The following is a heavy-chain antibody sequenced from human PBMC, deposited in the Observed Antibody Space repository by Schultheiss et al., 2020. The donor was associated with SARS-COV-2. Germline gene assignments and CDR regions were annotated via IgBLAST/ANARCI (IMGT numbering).Heavy chain of an antibody. J-gene: IGHJ6*03. D-gene: IGHD3-10*01. CDR2: INNSGST. V-gene: IGHV4-34*01. CDR1: GGSFSGYY. CDR3: AKHEFYFYYSYMDV. Sequence: SETLSLTCVVYGGSFSGYYWSWIRQPPGKGLEWIGEINNSGSTNYNPSLKSRVTISVDTSKNQFSLKLSSVTAADTAVYYCAKHEFYFYYSYMDVWGKGTTVTVSS.